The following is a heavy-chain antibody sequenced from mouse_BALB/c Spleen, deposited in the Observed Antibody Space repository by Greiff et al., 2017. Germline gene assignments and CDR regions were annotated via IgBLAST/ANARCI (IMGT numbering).Heavy chain of an antibody. Sequence: EVMLVESGGDLVKPGGSLKLSCAASGFTFSSYGMSWVRQTPDKRLEWVATISSGGSYTYYPDSVKGRFTISRVNAKNTLYLQMSSLKSEDTAMYYCARHETTVVATDRYFDYWGQGTTLTVSS. CDR1: GFTFSSYG. V-gene: IGHV5-6*01. CDR2: ISSGGSYT. CDR3: ARHETTVVATDRYFDY. J-gene: IGHJ2*01. D-gene: IGHD1-1*01.